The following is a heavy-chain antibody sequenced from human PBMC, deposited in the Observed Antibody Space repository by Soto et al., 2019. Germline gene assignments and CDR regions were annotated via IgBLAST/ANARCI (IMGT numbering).Heavy chain of an antibody. Sequence: GESLKISCKGSGYSFTSYWIGWVRQMPGKGLEWMGIIYPGDSDTRYSPSFQGQVTISADKSISTAYLQWSSLKASDTAMYYCARHSEAAISSIAPYYYYYYMDVWGKGTTVTVSS. CDR3: ARHSEAAISSIAPYYYYYYMDV. CDR2: IYPGDSDT. D-gene: IGHD6-6*01. J-gene: IGHJ6*03. V-gene: IGHV5-51*01. CDR1: GYSFTSYW.